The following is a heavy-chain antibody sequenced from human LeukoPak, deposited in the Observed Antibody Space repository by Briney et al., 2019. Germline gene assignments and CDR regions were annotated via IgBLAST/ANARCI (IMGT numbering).Heavy chain of an antibody. J-gene: IGHJ4*02. V-gene: IGHV4-4*09. Sequence: SETLSLTCSVSDGSINSYYWSWIRQPPGKGLEWIGYIHSSGATHYNPSLKSRVTTSLDTSKNQFSLKLSSVTAADTAVYYCARRRPDTSMVDYWGQGTLVLVSS. CDR2: IHSSGAT. D-gene: IGHD5-18*01. CDR3: ARRRPDTSMVDY. CDR1: DGSINSYY.